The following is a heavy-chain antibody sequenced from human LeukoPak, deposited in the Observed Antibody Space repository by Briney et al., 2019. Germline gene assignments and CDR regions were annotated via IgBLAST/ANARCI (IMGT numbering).Heavy chain of an antibody. CDR2: ISSSSSYI. CDR1: GFTFSSYS. D-gene: IGHD5-24*01. Sequence: GGSLRLSCAASGFTFSSYSMNRVRQAPGKGLEWVSSISSSSSYIYYADSVKGRFTISRDNAKNSLYLQMNSLRAEDTAVYYCATEGEMATTHPFDYWGQGTLVTVSS. J-gene: IGHJ4*02. V-gene: IGHV3-21*01. CDR3: ATEGEMATTHPFDY.